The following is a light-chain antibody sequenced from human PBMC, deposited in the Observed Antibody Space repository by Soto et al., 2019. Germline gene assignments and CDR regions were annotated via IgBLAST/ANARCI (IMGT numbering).Light chain of an antibody. CDR1: QSVSSNY. CDR2: GAS. V-gene: IGKV3-20*01. CDR3: QYCGSPPWT. J-gene: IGKJ1*01. Sequence: EIVLTQSPDTLSLSPGERATLSCRASQSVSSNYLAWYQQNPGRAPRLLIYGASSRATDVPDRFSGSGSGTDFTLTINRLEPEDFAVYYCQYCGSPPWTFGQGTKVEVK.